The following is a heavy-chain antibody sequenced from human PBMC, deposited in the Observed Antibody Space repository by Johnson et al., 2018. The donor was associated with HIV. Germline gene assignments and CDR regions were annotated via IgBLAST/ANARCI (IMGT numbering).Heavy chain of an antibody. CDR1: GFTFDDYT. CDR2: ITWNGGST. V-gene: IGHV3-43*01. CDR3: ARGGLYIQFLAFDAFDI. Sequence: VQLVVSGGVVVQPGGSLRLSCAASGFTFDDYTMHWVRQAPGKGLEWVSLITWNGGSTYYADFVKGRFTISRDNSKNTLYLQMNSLRPEDPAVYFCARGGLYIQFLAFDAFDIWGQGTMVTVSS. D-gene: IGHD4-11*01. J-gene: IGHJ3*02.